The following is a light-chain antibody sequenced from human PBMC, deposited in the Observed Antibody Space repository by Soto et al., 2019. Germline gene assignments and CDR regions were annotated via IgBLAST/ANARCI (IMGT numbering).Light chain of an antibody. CDR1: SSDVGGYNY. CDR3: CSYAGSYTL. V-gene: IGLV2-11*01. Sequence: QSALTQPRSVSGSPGQSVTISCTGTSSDVGGYNYVSWYQQHTGKAPKLMIYDVSKRPSGVPDRFSGSKSGNTASLTISGLQAEDEADYYCCSYAGSYTLFGGGTKVTVL. CDR2: DVS. J-gene: IGLJ2*01.